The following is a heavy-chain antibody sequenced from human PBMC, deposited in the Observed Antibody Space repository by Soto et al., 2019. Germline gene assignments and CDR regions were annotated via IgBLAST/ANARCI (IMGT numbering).Heavy chain of an antibody. V-gene: IGHV5-51*01. CDR3: ARFVRELLIPSYNLFAP. J-gene: IGHJ5*02. D-gene: IGHD1-26*01. Sequence: GESLKISCKGSGYSFTSYWIGWVRQMPGKGLEWMGIIYPGDSDTRYSPSFQGQVTISADKSISTAYLQWSSLKASDTAMYYCARFVRELLIPSYNLFAPWGQGTLDPVSS. CDR2: IYPGDSDT. CDR1: GYSFTSYW.